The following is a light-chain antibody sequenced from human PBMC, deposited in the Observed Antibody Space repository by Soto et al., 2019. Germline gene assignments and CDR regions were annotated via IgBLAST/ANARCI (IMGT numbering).Light chain of an antibody. CDR3: QQSYKMPS. CDR1: RNVSIY. J-gene: IGKJ5*01. CDR2: ATS. V-gene: IGKV1-39*01. Sequence: EIPLTPSPSSLAASVGHSLTLTCRASRNVSIYLNWYQHKPGKGPTLLIHATSNLQIGVPSRFSGSGSGTEFTLTISSLEPEDFGTYYCQQSYKMPSFGQGTRLVIK.